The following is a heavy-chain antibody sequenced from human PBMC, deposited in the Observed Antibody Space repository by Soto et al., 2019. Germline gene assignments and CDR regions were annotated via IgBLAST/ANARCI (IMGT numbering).Heavy chain of an antibody. CDR1: GFTFSSYS. V-gene: IGHV3-21*01. Sequence: GGSLRLSCAASGFTFSSYSMNWVRQAPGKGLEWVSSISSSSSYIYYADSVKGRFTISRDNAKNSLYLQMNSLRAEDTAVYYCASSPQLLYAYYYYGMDVWGQGTTVTVSS. CDR3: ASSPQLLYAYYYYGMDV. J-gene: IGHJ6*02. D-gene: IGHD2-2*02. CDR2: ISSSSSYI.